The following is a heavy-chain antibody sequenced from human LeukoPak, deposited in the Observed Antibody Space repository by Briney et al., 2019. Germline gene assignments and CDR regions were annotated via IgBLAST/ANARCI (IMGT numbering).Heavy chain of an antibody. J-gene: IGHJ4*02. CDR1: GGSISSYY. V-gene: IGHV4-4*07. Sequence: SETLSLTCTVSGGSISSYYWSWIRQPAGKGLEWSGRIYTSGSTNYNPSLKSRVTMSVDTSKNQFSLKLGSVTAADTAVYYCARDSPSYDFWSGWQYYFDYWGQGTLVTVSS. CDR3: ARDSPSYDFWSGWQYYFDY. CDR2: IYTSGST. D-gene: IGHD3-3*01.